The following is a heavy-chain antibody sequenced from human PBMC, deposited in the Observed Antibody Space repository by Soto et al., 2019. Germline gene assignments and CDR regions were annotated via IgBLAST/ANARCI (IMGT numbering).Heavy chain of an antibody. CDR2: IDIGGNT. D-gene: IGHD2-2*01. V-gene: IGHV3-66*01. Sequence: GGALRLSCAAPGFCVTSNYMNWGRQAPGEVLVLVSIIDIGGNTYYADSVKDRFTISRDNSRNTLYLHMDSLRAEDTAVYYCARGRGSTGYLGREHYFDHWGQGTLVTVSS. J-gene: IGHJ4*02. CDR1: GFCVTSNY. CDR3: ARGRGSTGYLGREHYFDH.